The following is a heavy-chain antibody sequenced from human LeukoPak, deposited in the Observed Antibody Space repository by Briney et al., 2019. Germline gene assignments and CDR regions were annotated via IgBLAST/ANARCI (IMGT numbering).Heavy chain of an antibody. CDR2: LYSGSDT. CDR1: GFTVSTNY. D-gene: IGHD3-10*01. J-gene: IGHJ2*01. V-gene: IGHV3-53*01. Sequence: GGSLRLSCAASGFTVSTNYMNWVRQAPGKGLEWVSILYSGSDTYYADSVKGRFTISRDSSKNILFLQMNNLRAEDTAAYYCARVGDHFHWYLDLWGRGTLVTVSS. CDR3: ARVGDHFHWYLDL.